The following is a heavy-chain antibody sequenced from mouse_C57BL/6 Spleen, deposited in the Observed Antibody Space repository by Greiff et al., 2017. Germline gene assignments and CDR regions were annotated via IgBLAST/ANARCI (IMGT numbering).Heavy chain of an antibody. V-gene: IGHV1-64*01. Sequence: QVHVKQPGAELVKPGASVKLSCKASGYTFTSYWMHWVKQRPGQGLEWIGMIHPNSGSTNYNEKFKSKATLTVDKSSSTAYMQLSSLTSEDSAVYYCARLGLHWYFDVWGTGTTVTVSS. J-gene: IGHJ1*03. D-gene: IGHD4-1*01. CDR1: GYTFTSYW. CDR3: ARLGLHWYFDV. CDR2: IHPNSGST.